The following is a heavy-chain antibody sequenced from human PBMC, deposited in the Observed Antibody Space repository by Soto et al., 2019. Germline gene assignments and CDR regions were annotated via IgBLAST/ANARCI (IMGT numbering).Heavy chain of an antibody. V-gene: IGHV2-5*02. J-gene: IGHJ4*02. Sequence: SGPTLVNPTQTLTLTCTFSGFSFSTSAVGVGWIRQPPGKALEWLALIYWDDDKRYSPFLKSRLTITKDTSTNQVVLAMTNMDPVDTGTYYCIHRRVNGGMDHWGPGILVTVSS. CDR3: IHRRVNGGMDH. CDR2: IYWDDDK. CDR1: GFSFSTSAVG.